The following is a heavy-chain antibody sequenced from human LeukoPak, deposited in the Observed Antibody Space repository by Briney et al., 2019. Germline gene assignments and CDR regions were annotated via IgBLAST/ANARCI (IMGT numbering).Heavy chain of an antibody. Sequence: GGSLRLSCAASGFTFSGYYMDWVRQAPGKGLEWVGRTRDKPNSYITDYAASVKGRFTISRDDSMNSLYLQMNSLKTEDTAVYYCVRLFGSGNSYNLDYWGQGTLVTVSS. V-gene: IGHV3-72*01. CDR1: GFTFSGYY. J-gene: IGHJ4*02. CDR2: TRDKPNSYIT. CDR3: VRLFGSGNSYNLDY. D-gene: IGHD3-10*01.